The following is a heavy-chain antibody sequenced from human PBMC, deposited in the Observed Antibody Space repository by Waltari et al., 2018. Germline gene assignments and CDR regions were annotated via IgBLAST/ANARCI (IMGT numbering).Heavy chain of an antibody. Sequence: QVQLVQSGAEVKKPGSSVKVSCKASGGTFSSYAISWVRQAPGQGLEWMGGIIPIVGTANYAKKFQGRVTITADESTSTAYMELSSLRSEDTAVYYCARGVAAAGTGTYYYYYYGMDVWGQGTTVTVSS. V-gene: IGHV1-69*13. D-gene: IGHD6-13*01. CDR1: GGTFSSYA. J-gene: IGHJ6*02. CDR3: ARGVAAAGTGTYYYYYYGMDV. CDR2: IIPIVGTA.